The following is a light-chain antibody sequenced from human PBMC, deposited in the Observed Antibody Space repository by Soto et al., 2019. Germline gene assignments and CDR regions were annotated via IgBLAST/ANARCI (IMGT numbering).Light chain of an antibody. CDR3: QSYDIRLSGHVV. CDR1: SSNIGADYD. Sequence: QSVLTQPPSVSGAPGQRVSISCTGNSSNIGADYDVHWYQQLPGRAPQLLIYGNTNRPSGVPDRFSGSKSGTSASLAIAALQAEDEADYFCQSYDIRLSGHVVFGGGTQLTVL. CDR2: GNT. J-gene: IGLJ2*01. V-gene: IGLV1-40*01.